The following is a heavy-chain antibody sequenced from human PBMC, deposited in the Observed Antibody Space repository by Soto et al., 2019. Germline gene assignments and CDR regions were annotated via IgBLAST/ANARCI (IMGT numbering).Heavy chain of an antibody. Sequence: PSQTLSLTCAISGDSVSGISAAWNWIRQSPSRGLEWLGRTYYRSRWYNDYAVSVKSRITVTPDTSKNQFSLHLNSVTPEDTAVYFCAREFAYYVSCASYLDYSGQVSLVTVFS. CDR1: GDSVSGISAA. CDR2: TYYRSRWYN. V-gene: IGHV6-1*01. J-gene: IGHJ4*02. D-gene: IGHD3-16*01. CDR3: AREFAYYVSCASYLDY.